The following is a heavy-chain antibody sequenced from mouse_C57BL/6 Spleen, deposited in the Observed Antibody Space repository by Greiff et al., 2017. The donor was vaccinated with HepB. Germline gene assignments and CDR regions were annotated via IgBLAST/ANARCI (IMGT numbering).Heavy chain of an antibody. Sequence: VKLQESGAELMKPGASVKLSCKATGYTFTGYWIEWVKQRPGHGLEWIGEILPGSGGTNYNEKFKGKATFNADTSSNTAYMQLSSLTTEDSAIYYCARYYSNFLYAMDYWGQGTSVTVSS. D-gene: IGHD2-5*01. J-gene: IGHJ4*01. CDR1: GYTFTGYW. V-gene: IGHV1-9*01. CDR2: ILPGSGGT. CDR3: ARYYSNFLYAMDY.